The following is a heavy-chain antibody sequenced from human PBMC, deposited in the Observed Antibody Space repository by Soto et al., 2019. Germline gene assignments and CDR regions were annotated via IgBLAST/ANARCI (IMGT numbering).Heavy chain of an antibody. D-gene: IGHD2-15*01. CDR1: GGTFSTHA. Sequence: SVKVSCKASGGTFSTHAIIWVRQAPGHGLEWMGGIIPISGTTYYTQKFQGRVTITADEPTSTAFMELSSLKSEDTAVFYCARGYCSGGNCYSGMDVWGQVTMVTVSS. CDR2: IIPISGTT. J-gene: IGHJ6*02. V-gene: IGHV1-69*13. CDR3: ARGYCSGGNCYSGMDV.